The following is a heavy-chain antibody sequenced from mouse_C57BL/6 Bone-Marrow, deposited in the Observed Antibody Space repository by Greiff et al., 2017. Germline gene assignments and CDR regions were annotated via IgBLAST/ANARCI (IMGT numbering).Heavy chain of an antibody. D-gene: IGHD1-1*01. J-gene: IGHJ4*01. V-gene: IGHV1-42*01. Sequence: EVQLQQSGPELVKPGASVKISCMASGYSFTGYYMNWVKQSPEKSLEWIGEINPSTGGTTYNQKFKAKATLTVDKSSSTAYMQLKSLTSEDSAVYDCATYYYGSSCQSAMDYWGQGTSVTVSS. CDR3: ATYYYGSSCQSAMDY. CDR2: INPSTGGT. CDR1: GYSFTGYY.